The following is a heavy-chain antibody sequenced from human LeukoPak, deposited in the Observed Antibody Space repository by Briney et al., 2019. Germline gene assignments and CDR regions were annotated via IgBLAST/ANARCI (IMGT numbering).Heavy chain of an antibody. CDR2: ISADNGNR. Sequence: ASVKVSCKASGYTFTKYGITWVRQAPGQGLDWMGWISADNGNRNYAHKVQDRVTLTTDTSTSTAYMELTSLGLDDTAVYYCARAQSDFGDFSMCDYWGQGTLVTVSS. J-gene: IGHJ4*02. V-gene: IGHV1-18*01. D-gene: IGHD4-17*01. CDR3: ARAQSDFGDFSMCDY. CDR1: GYTFTKYG.